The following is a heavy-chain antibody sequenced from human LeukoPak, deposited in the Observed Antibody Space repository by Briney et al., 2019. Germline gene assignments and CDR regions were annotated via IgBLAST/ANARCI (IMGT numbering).Heavy chain of an antibody. J-gene: IGHJ4*02. CDR3: ARDPGSGYEEHFDY. CDR1: GFIFSDYY. CDR2: ISSSGSSI. Sequence: PGGSLRLSRAASGFIFSDYYMSWIRQAPGKGLEWVSYISSSGSSIYYADSVKGRFTISRDNAKDSLYLQMNSLRAEDTAVYYCARDPGSGYEEHFDYWGQGTLVTVSS. V-gene: IGHV3-11*01. D-gene: IGHD5-12*01.